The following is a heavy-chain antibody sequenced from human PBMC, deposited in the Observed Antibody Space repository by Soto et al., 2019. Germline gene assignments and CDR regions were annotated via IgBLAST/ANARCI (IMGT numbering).Heavy chain of an antibody. CDR1: GFTFSSYA. Sequence: QVQLVESGGGVVQPGRSLRLSCAASGFTFSSYAMHWVRQAPGKGLEWVAVISYDGSNKYYADSVKGRFTISRDNSKNTRYLQMNSLRAEDTAVYYCARDSRGAQLWKGAYYGMDVWGQGTTVTVSS. J-gene: IGHJ6*02. D-gene: IGHD5-18*01. V-gene: IGHV3-30-3*01. CDR2: ISYDGSNK. CDR3: ARDSRGAQLWKGAYYGMDV.